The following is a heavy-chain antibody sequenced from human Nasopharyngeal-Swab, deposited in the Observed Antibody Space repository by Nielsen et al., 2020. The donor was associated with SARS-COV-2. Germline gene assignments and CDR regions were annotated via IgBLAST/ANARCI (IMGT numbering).Heavy chain of an antibody. J-gene: IGHJ4*02. CDR2: IWYDGSNK. V-gene: IGHV3-33*01. CDR3: ARERYSSSGYFDY. D-gene: IGHD6-13*01. CDR1: GFTFSSYG. Sequence: GESLKISCAASGFTFSSYGMHWVRQAPGKGLEWVAVIWYDGSNKYYADSVKGRFTISRDNSKNTLYLQMNSLRAEDTAVYYCARERYSSSGYFDYWGQGTLVTVSS.